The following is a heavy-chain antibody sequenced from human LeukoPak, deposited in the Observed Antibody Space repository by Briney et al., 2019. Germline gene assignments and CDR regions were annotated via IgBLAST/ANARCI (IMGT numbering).Heavy chain of an antibody. Sequence: GGSLRLSCAASGFTFNNYAMNWVRQAPGKGLEWVSAISGSGGSTYYADSVKGRFTISRDNSKNTLYLQMNSLRAEDTAVYYCAKDNPPDYGGNSPLGYWGQGTLVTVSS. CDR2: ISGSGGST. V-gene: IGHV3-23*01. CDR1: GFTFNNYA. D-gene: IGHD4-23*01. CDR3: AKDNPPDYGGNSPLGY. J-gene: IGHJ4*02.